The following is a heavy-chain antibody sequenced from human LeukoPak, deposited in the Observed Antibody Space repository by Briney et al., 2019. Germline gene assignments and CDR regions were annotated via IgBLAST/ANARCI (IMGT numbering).Heavy chain of an antibody. V-gene: IGHV3-23*01. CDR1: GFTFSSYA. Sequence: PGGSLRLSWAASGFTFSSYAMSWVRQAPGKGLEWVSAISGSGGSTYYADSVKGRFTISRDNSKNTLYLQMNSLRAEDTAVYYCAKHEGTDILTGVWYFDLWGRGTLVTVSS. J-gene: IGHJ2*01. CDR2: ISGSGGST. D-gene: IGHD3-9*01. CDR3: AKHEGTDILTGVWYFDL.